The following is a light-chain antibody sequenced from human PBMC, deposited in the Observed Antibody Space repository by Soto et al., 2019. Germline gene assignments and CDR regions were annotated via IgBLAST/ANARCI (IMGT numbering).Light chain of an antibody. CDR2: DAS. V-gene: IGKV1-5*01. J-gene: IGKJ1*01. CDR3: QQYNTYWT. CDR1: QGISSW. Sequence: IRMTQSPSSLSASTGDRVTITCRASQGISSWLAWYQQKPGKAPKLLIYDASSLECGVPSRFSGSGSGTDFTLTISSLQPDDFATYYCQQYNTYWTFGQGTKVDIK.